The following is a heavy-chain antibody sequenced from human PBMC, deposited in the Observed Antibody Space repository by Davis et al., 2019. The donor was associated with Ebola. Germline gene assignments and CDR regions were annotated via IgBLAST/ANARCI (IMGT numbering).Heavy chain of an antibody. CDR3: ARGYSPKCRGGDCVNDF. D-gene: IGHD2-21*02. J-gene: IGHJ4*02. V-gene: IGHV1-69*06. CDR2: IIPIFGTA. Sequence: SVKVSCKASGVTFSSYAISWVRQAPGQGLEWMGGIIPIFGTANYAQKFQGRVTITADKSTSTAYMELSSLRSEDTAVYYCARGYSPKCRGGDCVNDFWGQGTLVTVST. CDR1: GVTFSSYA.